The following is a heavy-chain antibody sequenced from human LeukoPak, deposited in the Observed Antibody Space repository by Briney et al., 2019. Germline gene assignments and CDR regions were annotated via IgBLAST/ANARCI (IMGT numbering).Heavy chain of an antibody. D-gene: IGHD3-22*01. CDR1: GYTFTSYA. CDR3: ASGDSSGYGWFDP. CDR2: IIPIFGTA. J-gene: IGHJ5*02. V-gene: IGHV1-69*13. Sequence: EASVKVSCKASGYTFTSYAMHWVRQAPGQGLEWMGGIIPIFGTANYAQKFQGRATITADESTSTAYMELSSLRSEDTAVYYCASGDSSGYGWFDPWGQGTLVTVSS.